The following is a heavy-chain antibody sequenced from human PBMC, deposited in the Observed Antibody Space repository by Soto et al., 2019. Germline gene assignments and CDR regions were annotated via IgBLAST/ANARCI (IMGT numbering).Heavy chain of an antibody. CDR2: ILSNYNT. Sequence: GGSLRLSCAASGFRFRDYTMSWVRQAPGKVLESISVILSNYNTYYTDSVRGRFTISRDSSKNMLYLEMNSLRAEDTAVYYCARRVNGYFDYWGQGALVTVSS. V-gene: IGHV3-23*05. J-gene: IGHJ4*03. CDR1: GFRFRDYT. CDR3: ARRVNGYFDY.